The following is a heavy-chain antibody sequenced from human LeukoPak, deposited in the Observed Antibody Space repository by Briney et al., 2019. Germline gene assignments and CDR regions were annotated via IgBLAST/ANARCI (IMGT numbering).Heavy chain of an antibody. CDR2: ISYDGSNK. J-gene: IGHJ4*02. D-gene: IGHD6-13*01. V-gene: IGHV3-30*04. CDR1: GFTFSSYA. CDR3: AKVLGIAAAKMSWDFDY. Sequence: GGSLRLSCAASGFTFSSYAMHWVRQAPGKGLEWVAVISYDGSNKYYADSVKGRFTISRDNSKNTLYLQMNSLRAEDTAVYYCAKVLGIAAAKMSWDFDYWGQGTLVTVSS.